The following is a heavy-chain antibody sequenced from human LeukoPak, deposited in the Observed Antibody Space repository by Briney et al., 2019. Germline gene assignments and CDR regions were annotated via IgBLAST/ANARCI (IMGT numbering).Heavy chain of an antibody. CDR3: AKDLGYCSGGSCYSFDY. V-gene: IGHV3-30*18. CDR2: ISYDGSNK. D-gene: IGHD2-15*01. CDR1: GFTFSSYS. J-gene: IGHJ4*02. Sequence: GGSLRLSCAASGFTFSSYSMNWVRQAPGKGLEWVAVISYDGSNKYYADSVKGRFTISRDNSKNTLYLQMNSLRAEDTAVYYCAKDLGYCSGGSCYSFDYWGQGTLVTVSS.